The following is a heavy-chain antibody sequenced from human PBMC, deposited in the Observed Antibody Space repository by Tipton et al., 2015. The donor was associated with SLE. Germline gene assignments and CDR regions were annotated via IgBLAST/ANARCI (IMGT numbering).Heavy chain of an antibody. CDR1: GYSISTGFY. CDR3: ARGAHGNTVSLFQY. D-gene: IGHD3-16*01. CDR2: VSPSGDT. J-gene: IGHJ4*02. Sequence: TLSLTCTVSGYSISTGFYWGWIRQPPGKGLDWIGHVSPSGDTNYNPSLESRVTISRDTPNNQFSLHLSSVTPEDTAVYYCARGAHGNTVSLFQYWGQGTLVTVSS. V-gene: IGHV4-38-2*02.